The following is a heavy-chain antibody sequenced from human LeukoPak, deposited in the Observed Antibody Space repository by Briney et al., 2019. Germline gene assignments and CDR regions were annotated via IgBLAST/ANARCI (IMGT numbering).Heavy chain of an antibody. D-gene: IGHD3-22*01. CDR1: GGSISSSSYY. V-gene: IGHV4-39*07. J-gene: IGHJ4*02. Sequence: KPSETLSLTCTVSGGSISSSSYYWGWIRQPPGKGLEWIGSIYYSGSTYYNPSLKSRVTISVDTSKNQFSLKLSSVTAADTAVYYCARDGTDYYDSSGYYPYYFDYWGQGTLVTVSS. CDR2: IYYSGST. CDR3: ARDGTDYYDSSGYYPYYFDY.